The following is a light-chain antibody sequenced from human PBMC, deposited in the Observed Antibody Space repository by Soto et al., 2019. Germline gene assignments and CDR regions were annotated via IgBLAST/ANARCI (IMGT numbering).Light chain of an antibody. CDR2: DVS. V-gene: IGLV2-14*01. Sequence: QSVLTQPASVSGSPGQSITISSTGTSRDVGGYNYVSWYQQNPGKAPKLMIYDVSNRPSGVSNRFSGSKSGNTASLTISGLQAEDEADYYCSSYTSSSTQVFGTGTKLTVL. CDR1: SRDVGGYNY. J-gene: IGLJ1*01. CDR3: SSYTSSSTQV.